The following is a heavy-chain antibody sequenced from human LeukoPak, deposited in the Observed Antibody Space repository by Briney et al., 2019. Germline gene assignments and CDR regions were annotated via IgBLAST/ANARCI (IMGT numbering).Heavy chain of an antibody. J-gene: IGHJ4*02. D-gene: IGHD6-6*01. CDR2: IKQDGSEK. Sequence: PGGSLRLSCAASGFTLRSYWMSWVRQAPGKGLEWVANIKQDGSEKYYVDSVKGRFTISRDNAKNSLYLQVNSLRAEDTAVYYCAREYSSSSCGYWGQGTLVTVSS. CDR1: GFTLRSYW. CDR3: AREYSSSSCGY. V-gene: IGHV3-7*01.